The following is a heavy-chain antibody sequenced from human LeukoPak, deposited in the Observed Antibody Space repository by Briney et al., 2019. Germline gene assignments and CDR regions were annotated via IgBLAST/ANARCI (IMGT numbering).Heavy chain of an antibody. CDR3: ARDPYSSARNAFDI. J-gene: IGHJ3*02. D-gene: IGHD6-25*01. Sequence: PSETLSLTCAVYGGSFSGYYWSWIRQPPGKGLEWIGEINHSGSTNYTPSLKSRVTISVDTSKNQFSLKLSSVTAADTAVYYCARDPYSSARNAFDIWGQGTMVTVSS. V-gene: IGHV4-34*01. CDR1: GGSFSGYY. CDR2: INHSGST.